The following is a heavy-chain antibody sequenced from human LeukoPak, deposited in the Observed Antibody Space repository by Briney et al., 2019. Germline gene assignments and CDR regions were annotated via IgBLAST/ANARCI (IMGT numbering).Heavy chain of an antibody. D-gene: IGHD3-22*01. J-gene: IGHJ4*02. V-gene: IGHV1-18*01. CDR3: ARGPPITMIVVVITPYFDY. Sequence: GASLRVSSTASRYTFTIYGISWGRQTPGQRLEWRGWISAYNGNTNSTQKLQGRVTITTDTSTSTAYMELRSLRSDDTDVYYCARGPPITMIVVVITPYFDYWGQGTLVTVSS. CDR2: ISAYNGNT. CDR1: RYTFTIYG.